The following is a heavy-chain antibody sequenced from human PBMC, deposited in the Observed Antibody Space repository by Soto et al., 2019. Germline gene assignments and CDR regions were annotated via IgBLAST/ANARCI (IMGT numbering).Heavy chain of an antibody. J-gene: IGHJ4*02. Sequence: ASVRVSCRGSACSFTSYVIGGVRQSPGQGLEWMGWISAYNGNTNYAQKLQGRVTMTTDTSTSTAYMELRSLRSDDTAVYYCARGNNYYDSSGYKTSFDYWGQGTLVTVSS. D-gene: IGHD3-22*01. V-gene: IGHV1-18*04. CDR1: ACSFTSYV. CDR3: ARGNNYYDSSGYKTSFDY. CDR2: ISAYNGNT.